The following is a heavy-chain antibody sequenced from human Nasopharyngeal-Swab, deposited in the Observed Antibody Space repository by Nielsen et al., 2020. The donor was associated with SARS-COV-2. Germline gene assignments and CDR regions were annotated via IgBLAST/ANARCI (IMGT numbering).Heavy chain of an antibody. CDR1: GYTLSELS. CDR3: AFRWWRSSWYGDY. D-gene: IGHD6-13*01. J-gene: IGHJ4*02. CDR2: FDPEDGET. Sequence: ASVKFSCKVSGYTLSELSMHWGRQDPGKGLEWMGGFDPEDGETIYAQKFQGRVTMTEDTSTDTAYMELSSLRSEDTAVYYCAFRWWRSSWYGDYWGQGTLVTVSS. V-gene: IGHV1-24*01.